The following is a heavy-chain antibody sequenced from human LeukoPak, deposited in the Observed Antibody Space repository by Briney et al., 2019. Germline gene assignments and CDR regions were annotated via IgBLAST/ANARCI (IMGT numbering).Heavy chain of an antibody. J-gene: IGHJ4*02. Sequence: EASVKVSCKAPAYTFSGYYIHWVRQAPGQGLEWMGWINFNSGGKIFAEKFQDRVTMARDTSISTAYMELSRLRSDDTAVYYCARQIVSGSMGCDFWGQGTLVTVSS. CDR1: AYTFSGYY. CDR2: INFNSGGK. V-gene: IGHV1-2*02. CDR3: ARQIVSGSMGCDF. D-gene: IGHD2-21*01.